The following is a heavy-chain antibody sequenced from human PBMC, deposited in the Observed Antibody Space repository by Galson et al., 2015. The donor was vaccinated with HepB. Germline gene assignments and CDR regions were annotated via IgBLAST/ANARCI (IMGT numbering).Heavy chain of an antibody. CDR1: GGTFSSYA. CDR2: IIPIFGTA. Sequence: SVKVSCKASGGTFSSYAISWVRQAPGQGLEWMGGIIPIFGTANYAQKFQGRVTITADESTSTAYMELSSLRSEDTAVYYCASRGKEYYYDSSGYHWYLDLWGRGTLVTVSS. J-gene: IGHJ2*01. CDR3: ASRGKEYYYDSSGYHWYLDL. V-gene: IGHV1-69*13. D-gene: IGHD3-22*01.